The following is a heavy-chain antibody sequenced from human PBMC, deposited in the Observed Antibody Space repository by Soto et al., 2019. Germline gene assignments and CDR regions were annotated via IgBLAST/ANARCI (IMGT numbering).Heavy chain of an antibody. Sequence: SGPTLVNPTETLTLTCTVSGFSLSNARMGVSWIRQPPGKALEWLAHIFSNDEKSYSTSLKSRLTISKDTSKSQVVLTMTNMDPVDTATYYCARATGVGYCSSTSCFSRVDWFDPWGQGALVTVSA. CDR3: ARATGVGYCSSTSCFSRVDWFDP. D-gene: IGHD2-2*01. V-gene: IGHV2-26*01. CDR2: IFSNDEK. J-gene: IGHJ5*02. CDR1: GFSLSNARMG.